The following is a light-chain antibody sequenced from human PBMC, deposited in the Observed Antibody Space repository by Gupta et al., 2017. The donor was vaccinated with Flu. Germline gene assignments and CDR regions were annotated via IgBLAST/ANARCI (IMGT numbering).Light chain of an antibody. CDR3: AAWDDSLSGTV. J-gene: IGLJ3*02. Sequence: QSVLTQPPSASGTPGQWVTISCSGNRSNIGSNFVDWYQQLPGTAPKLLIYRVNQRPSGVPDRFSGSKSGTSASLVIDGLRSEDEADYHCAAWDDSLSGTVFGGGTKVTV. CDR1: RSNIGSNF. V-gene: IGLV1-47*01. CDR2: RVN.